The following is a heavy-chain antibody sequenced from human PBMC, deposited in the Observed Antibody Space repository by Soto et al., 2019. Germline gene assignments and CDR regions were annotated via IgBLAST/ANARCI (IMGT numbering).Heavy chain of an antibody. CDR3: AKSTTARREEHYYYYYMDV. V-gene: IGHV3-23*01. CDR2: ISVSGGNP. Sequence: EVQLLESGGGLVQPGGSLRLSCAASGFTFSNYAMSWVRQAPGKGLEWVSTISVSGGNPYYADSVKSRFTISRDNSKNTLYLQMNSLRSEDTAVYYCAKSTTARREEHYYYYYMDVWGKETTVTVSS. CDR1: GFTFSNYA. J-gene: IGHJ6*03. D-gene: IGHD6-6*01.